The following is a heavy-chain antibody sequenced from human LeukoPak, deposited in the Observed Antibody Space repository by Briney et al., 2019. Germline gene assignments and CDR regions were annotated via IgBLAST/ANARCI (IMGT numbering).Heavy chain of an antibody. J-gene: IGHJ4*02. CDR1: GFTFSSYA. D-gene: IGHD3-10*01. CDR3: AKDREGALDY. CDR2: ICGSGGST. V-gene: IGHV3-23*01. Sequence: GALRLSCAASGFTFSSYAMSWVRQAPGKGLEWVSAICGSGGSTYYADSVKGRFTISRDNSKNTLYLQMNSLRAEDTAVYYCAKDREGALDYWGQGTLVTVSS.